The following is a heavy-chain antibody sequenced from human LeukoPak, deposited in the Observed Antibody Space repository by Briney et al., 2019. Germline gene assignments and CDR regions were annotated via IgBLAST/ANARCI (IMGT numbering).Heavy chain of an antibody. Sequence: HPGGSLRLSCAASGFTFSSYWMSWVRQAPGKGLEWVANIKQDGSEKYYEDSVKGRFTISRDNTKSSLYLQMNSLRAEDTAVYYCARVFSGYQSHWFDLWGQGTLVTVSS. CDR1: GFTFSSYW. CDR2: IKQDGSEK. D-gene: IGHD3-22*01. V-gene: IGHV3-7*03. CDR3: ARVFSGYQSHWFDL. J-gene: IGHJ5*02.